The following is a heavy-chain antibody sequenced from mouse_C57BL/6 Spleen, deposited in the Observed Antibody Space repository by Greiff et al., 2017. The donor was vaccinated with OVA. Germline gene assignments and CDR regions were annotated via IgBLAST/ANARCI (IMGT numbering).Heavy chain of an antibody. Sequence: VQLKQSGPELVKPGASVKISCKASGYSFTDYNMNWVKQSNGKSLEWIGVINPNYGTTSYNQKFKGKATLTVDQSSSTAYMQLNSLTSEDSAVYYCARTRHYGSSGYFDYWGQGTTLTVSS. V-gene: IGHV1-39*01. J-gene: IGHJ2*01. CDR3: ARTRHYGSSGYFDY. D-gene: IGHD1-1*01. CDR2: INPNYGTT. CDR1: GYSFTDYN.